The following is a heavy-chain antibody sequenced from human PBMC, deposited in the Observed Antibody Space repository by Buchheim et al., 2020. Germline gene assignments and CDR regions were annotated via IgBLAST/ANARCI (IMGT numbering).Heavy chain of an antibody. V-gene: IGHV3-23*01. CDR3: AKDPYYGSGSHFDY. D-gene: IGHD3-10*01. CDR2: ISGSGTGT. Sequence: EVKVLESGGGLVQPGGSLRLSCVASGFTFSSYAMSWVRQAPGKGLEWVSGISGSGTGTYYADSAKGRFTISRDNSKKTLYLQMNSLRAEDTAIYYCAKDPYYGSGSHFDYWGQGTL. CDR1: GFTFSSYA. J-gene: IGHJ4*02.